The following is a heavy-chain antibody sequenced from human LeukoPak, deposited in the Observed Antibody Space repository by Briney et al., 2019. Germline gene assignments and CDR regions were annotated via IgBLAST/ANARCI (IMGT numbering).Heavy chain of an antibody. V-gene: IGHV4-34*01. J-gene: IGHJ4*02. D-gene: IGHD3-22*01. CDR3: ARGPLYYYDSSASYYFDY. CDR2: INHSGST. Sequence: PSETLSLTCTVSGGSISSYYWSGIRQPAGKGLEWIGEINHSGSTNYNPSLKSRVTISVDTSKNHFSLKLSSVTAADTAVYYCARGPLYYYDSSASYYFDYWGQGILVTVSS. CDR1: GGSISSYY.